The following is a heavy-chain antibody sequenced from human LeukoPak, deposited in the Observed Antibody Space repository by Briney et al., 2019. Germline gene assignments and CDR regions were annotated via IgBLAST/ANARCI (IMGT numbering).Heavy chain of an antibody. Sequence: GGSLRLSCAASGFTFSHYGMHWVRQAPGKGLEWVAFIRYDGSNKSYGDSVKGRFTISRDNSKNTLYLQMNSLRAEDTAVYYCAKDSSVGYSDRLAPGGDPYYMDVWGKGTTVTSSS. CDR1: GFTFSHYG. J-gene: IGHJ6*03. D-gene: IGHD3-22*01. V-gene: IGHV3-30*02. CDR2: IRYDGSNK. CDR3: AKDSSVGYSDRLAPGGDPYYMDV.